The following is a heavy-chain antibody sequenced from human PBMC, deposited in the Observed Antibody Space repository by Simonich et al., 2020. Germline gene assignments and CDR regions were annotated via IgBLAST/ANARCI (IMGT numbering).Heavy chain of an antibody. D-gene: IGHD6-13*01. CDR3: ARVGYSNYYYYGMDV. CDR1: GYSISSGYY. J-gene: IGHJ6*02. CDR2: FYHSGST. V-gene: IGHV4-38-2*01. Sequence: QVQLQESGPGLVKPSETLSLTCAVSGYSISSGYYWGWIRQPPGKGLEWIGSFYHSGSTYYNPSLKSRVTISVDTSKNQFSLKLSSVTAADTAVYYCARVGYSNYYYYGMDVWGQGTTVTVSS.